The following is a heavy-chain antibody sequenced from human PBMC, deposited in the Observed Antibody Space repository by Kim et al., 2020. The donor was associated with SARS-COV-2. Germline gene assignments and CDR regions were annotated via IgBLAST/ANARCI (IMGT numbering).Heavy chain of an antibody. Sequence: YAQKFQGRVTMTRDTSTSTVYMELSSLRSEDTAVYYCARANTMVRESPGYWGQGTLVTVSS. D-gene: IGHD3-10*01. CDR3: ARANTMVRESPGY. J-gene: IGHJ4*02. V-gene: IGHV1-46*01.